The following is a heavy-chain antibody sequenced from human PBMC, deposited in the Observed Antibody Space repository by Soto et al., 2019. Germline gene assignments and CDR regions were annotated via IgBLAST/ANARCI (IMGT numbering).Heavy chain of an antibody. CDR3: AKDWRVVVVAATLNDY. CDR1: GFTFSSYA. V-gene: IGHV3-23*01. J-gene: IGHJ4*02. Sequence: GGSLRLSCAASGFTFSSYAMSWVRQAPGKGLEWVSAISGSGGSTYYADSVKGRFTISRDNSKNTLYLQMNSLRAEDTAVYYCAKDWRVVVVAATLNDYWGQGTLVTVSS. CDR2: ISGSGGST. D-gene: IGHD2-15*01.